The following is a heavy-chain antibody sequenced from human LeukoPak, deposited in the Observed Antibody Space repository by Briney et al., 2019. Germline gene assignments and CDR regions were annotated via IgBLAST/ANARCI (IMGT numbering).Heavy chain of an antibody. J-gene: IGHJ3*02. CDR3: ARAYYYGSGARGDAFDI. V-gene: IGHV1-46*01. CDR2: INPSGGST. D-gene: IGHD3-10*01. CDR1: GYTFTSYY. Sequence: ASVKVSCKASGYTFTSYYMHWVRQAPGQGLEWMGIINPSGGSTSYAQKFQGRVTMTRDTSTSTVYMELSSLRSEDTAVYYCARAYYYGSGARGDAFDIWGQGTMVTVSS.